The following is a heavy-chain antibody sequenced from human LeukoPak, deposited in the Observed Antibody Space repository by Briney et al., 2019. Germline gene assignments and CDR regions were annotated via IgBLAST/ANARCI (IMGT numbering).Heavy chain of an antibody. Sequence: GGSLRLSCAASGFTVTARFLTWVRQAPGKGPEWVSVIFSGGSTYYADSVRGRFTISRDNLKSTLYLQMNNLRAEDTAVYFCARGGMTYYFDYWGQGTLVTVSS. J-gene: IGHJ4*02. CDR1: GFTVTARF. V-gene: IGHV3-53*01. CDR3: ARGGMTYYFDY. CDR2: IFSGGST.